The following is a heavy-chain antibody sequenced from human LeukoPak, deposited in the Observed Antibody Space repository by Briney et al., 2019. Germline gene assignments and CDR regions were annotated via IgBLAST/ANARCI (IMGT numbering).Heavy chain of an antibody. CDR3: ARLHPDTSLTPYYYYIYV. V-gene: IGHV4-59*08. Sequence: PSETLSLTCTVSGGSISGHYWSWIRQPPGKGLEWIGYISYSGSTNYNPSLKSRATISVDTSMNQFSLMLSSVTAADTAVYYCARLHPDTSLTPYYYYIYVWGKGTTVSVSS. CDR2: ISYSGST. J-gene: IGHJ6*03. D-gene: IGHD5-18*01. CDR1: GGSISGHY.